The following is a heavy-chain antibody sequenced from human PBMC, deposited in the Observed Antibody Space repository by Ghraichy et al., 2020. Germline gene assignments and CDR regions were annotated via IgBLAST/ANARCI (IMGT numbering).Heavy chain of an antibody. Sequence: GGSLRLSCAVSGFTFSTYWMSWVRQAPGKGLEWVANIKQDGSEKNYVDSVKGRFTISRDNAKNSLYLQMNSLRAEDTAVYYCARGPDVVLPAIDYWGQGTLVTVSS. CDR2: IKQDGSEK. CDR1: GFTFSTYW. J-gene: IGHJ4*02. D-gene: IGHD2-15*01. V-gene: IGHV3-7*01. CDR3: ARGPDVVLPAIDY.